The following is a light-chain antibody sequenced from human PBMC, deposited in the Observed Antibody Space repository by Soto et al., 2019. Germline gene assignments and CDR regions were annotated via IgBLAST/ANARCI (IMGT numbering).Light chain of an antibody. CDR2: DAS. CDR1: QSVSGY. CDR3: QQRSNWPPAIT. V-gene: IGKV3-11*01. Sequence: DIVLAQSPATLSLSPGERATLSCRASQSVSGYLAWYQQKPGQAPRLLIYDASNRAAGTPARFSGSGSGTDFTLTISSLEPEDFALYYCQQRSNWPPAITFGQGTRLEIK. J-gene: IGKJ5*01.